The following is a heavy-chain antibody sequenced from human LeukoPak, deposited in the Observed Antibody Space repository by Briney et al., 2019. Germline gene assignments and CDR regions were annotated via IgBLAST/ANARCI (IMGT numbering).Heavy chain of an antibody. CDR1: GFTFSTYW. V-gene: IGHV3-74*01. D-gene: IGHD3-10*01. J-gene: IGHJ5*02. CDR2: TNRDGSST. Sequence: GGSLRLSCAASGFTFSTYWMHWVRQAPGKGLVWVSRTNRDGSSTVYADSVKGRFTISRDNAKNTLYLQVNSLRAEDTAVYYCTGSENYNWFDPWGQGTLVTVSS. CDR3: TGSENYNWFDP.